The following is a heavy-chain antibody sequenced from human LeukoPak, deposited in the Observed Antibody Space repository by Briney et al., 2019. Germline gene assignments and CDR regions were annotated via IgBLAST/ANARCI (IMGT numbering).Heavy chain of an antibody. CDR2: INPNSGGT. CDR1: GYTFTGYY. Sequence: ASVKVSCKASGYTFTGYYMHWVRQAPGQGPEWMGWINPNSGGTNYAQKFQGRVTMTRDTSISTAYMELSRLRSDDTAVYYCARVASIVVPAALARFDPWGQGTLVTVSS. V-gene: IGHV1-2*02. J-gene: IGHJ5*02. CDR3: ARVASIVVPAALARFDP. D-gene: IGHD2-2*01.